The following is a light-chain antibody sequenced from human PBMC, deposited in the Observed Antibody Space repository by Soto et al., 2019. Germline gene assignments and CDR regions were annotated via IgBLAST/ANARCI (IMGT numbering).Light chain of an antibody. J-gene: IGKJ1*01. CDR3: HQYSNWPGT. CDR1: QSASRN. Sequence: VLTQSPGTLSLSPGERATLSCRASQSASRNFAWYQQKPGQAPRLLIFAAATRAHGIPARFSGSGSGTEFTLTISSLQSEDFAVYYCHQYSNWPGTFGQGTKVDIK. CDR2: AAA. V-gene: IGKV3-15*01.